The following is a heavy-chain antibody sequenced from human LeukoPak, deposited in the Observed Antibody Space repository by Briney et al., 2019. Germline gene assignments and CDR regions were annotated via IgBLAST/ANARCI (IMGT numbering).Heavy chain of an antibody. J-gene: IGHJ4*02. CDR2: INLSGST. Sequence: SETLSLTCAVYGGSFSGYYWSWIRQPPGKGLEWIGEINLSGSTNYNPSLKSRVTISVDTSKNQFSLKLSSVTAADTAVYYCARCRYSSGWYRSYFDYWGQGTLVTVSS. D-gene: IGHD6-19*01. CDR1: GGSFSGYY. V-gene: IGHV4-34*01. CDR3: ARCRYSSGWYRSYFDY.